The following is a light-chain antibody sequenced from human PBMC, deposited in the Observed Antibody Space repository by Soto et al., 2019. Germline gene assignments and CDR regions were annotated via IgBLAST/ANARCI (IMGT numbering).Light chain of an antibody. CDR1: SSDVGDHNS. J-gene: IGLJ2*01. V-gene: IGLV2-14*03. CDR3: GSYTTSITVI. CDR2: AVS. Sequence: QSALTQPASVSGSPGQSITISCTGTSSDVGDHNSVSWYQQQPGKAPKLMMYAVSNRPSGVSNRFSGSKSGNTASLTISGLQAEDEAEYYCGSYTTSITVIFGGGTKLTVL.